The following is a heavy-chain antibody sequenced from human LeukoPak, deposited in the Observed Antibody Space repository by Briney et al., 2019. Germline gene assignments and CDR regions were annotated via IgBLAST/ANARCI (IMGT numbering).Heavy chain of an antibody. D-gene: IGHD1-26*01. CDR3: AREGSGSYHNWFDP. CDR1: GGSISSGDYY. Sequence: TSETLSPTCTVSGGSISSGDYYWSWIRQPPGKGLEWIGYIYYSGSAYYNPSLKSRVTISVDTSKNQFSLKLSSVTAADTAVYYCAREGSGSYHNWFDPWGQGTLVTVSS. CDR2: IYYSGSA. J-gene: IGHJ5*02. V-gene: IGHV4-30-4*08.